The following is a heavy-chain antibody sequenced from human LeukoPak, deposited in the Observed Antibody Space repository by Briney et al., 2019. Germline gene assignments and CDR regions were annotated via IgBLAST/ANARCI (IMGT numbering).Heavy chain of an antibody. CDR1: GGSISSYY. J-gene: IGHJ4*02. D-gene: IGHD5-12*01. CDR2: IYYSGST. CDR3: ARVGGYEGGY. Sequence: SETLSLTCTVSGGSISSYYWSWIRPPPGKGLEWNGYIYYSGSTNYNPSLKSRVTISVDTSKNQFSLKLSSVTAADTAVYYCARVGGYEGGYWGQGTLVTVSS. V-gene: IGHV4-59*01.